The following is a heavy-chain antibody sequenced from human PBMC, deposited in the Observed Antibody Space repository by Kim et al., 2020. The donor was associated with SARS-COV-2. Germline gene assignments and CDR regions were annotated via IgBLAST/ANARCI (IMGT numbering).Heavy chain of an antibody. CDR3: ARERSGSYYTFDY. V-gene: IGHV3-11*01. J-gene: IGHJ4*02. D-gene: IGHD1-26*01. Sequence: YYAESVKGRFTISRDNAKNSLYLQMNSLRAEDTAVYYCARERSGSYYTFDYWGQGTLVTVSS.